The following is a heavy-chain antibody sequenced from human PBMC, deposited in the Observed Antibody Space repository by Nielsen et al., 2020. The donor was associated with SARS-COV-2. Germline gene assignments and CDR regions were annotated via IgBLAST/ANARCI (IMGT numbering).Heavy chain of an antibody. CDR2: ISAYNGNT. Sequence: ASVKVSCKASGGTFSSYAISWVRQAPGQGLEWMGWISAYNGNTNYAQKLQGRVTMTTDTSTSTAYMELRSLRSDDTAVYYCARVGLWFGELLSDYWGQGTLVTVSS. V-gene: IGHV1-18*01. J-gene: IGHJ4*02. CDR3: ARVGLWFGELLSDY. CDR1: GGTFSSYA. D-gene: IGHD3-10*01.